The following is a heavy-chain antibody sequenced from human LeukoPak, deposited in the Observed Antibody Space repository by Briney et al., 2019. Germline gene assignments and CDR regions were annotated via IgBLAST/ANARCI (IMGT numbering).Heavy chain of an antibody. CDR2: IYYSGST. CDR1: GGSISGGGYY. J-gene: IGHJ4*02. D-gene: IGHD3-22*01. V-gene: IGHV4-31*03. Sequence: SETLSLTCTVSGGSISGGGYYWSWIRQHPGKGLEWIGYIYYSGSTYYNPSLKSRVTISVDTSKNQFSLKLSSVTAADTAVYYCARSAGYYYDSSGLLNSDPYYFDYWGQGTLVTVSS. CDR3: ARSAGYYYDSSGLLNSDPYYFDY.